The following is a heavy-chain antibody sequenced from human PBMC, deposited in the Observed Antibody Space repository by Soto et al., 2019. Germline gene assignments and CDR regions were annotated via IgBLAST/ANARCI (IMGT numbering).Heavy chain of an antibody. J-gene: IGHJ6*02. D-gene: IGHD1-26*01. V-gene: IGHV1-3*01. CDR3: ATSVRVVGASYYYYYGMDV. CDR1: GYTFTSYA. Sequence: GASVKVSCKASGYTFTSYAMHWVRQAPGQRLEWMGWINAGNGNTKYSQKFQGRVTITRDTSASTAYTELSSLRSEDTAVYYCATSVRVVGASYYYYYGMDVWGQGTTVTVSS. CDR2: INAGNGNT.